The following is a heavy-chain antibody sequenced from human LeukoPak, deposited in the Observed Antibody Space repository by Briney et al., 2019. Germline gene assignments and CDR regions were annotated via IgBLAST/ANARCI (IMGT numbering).Heavy chain of an antibody. CDR1: GHIFTNYA. V-gene: IGHV1-3*03. J-gene: IGHJ4*02. Sequence: ASVKVSCKASGHIFTNYAIHWLRQAPGQGLEWMGWIKTVNGDTKYSQEFQGRLTITSDTSASTAYLELSSLRFEDMAVYYCAREAGTLFDYWGQGTLVTVSS. D-gene: IGHD6-19*01. CDR3: AREAGTLFDY. CDR2: IKTVNGDT.